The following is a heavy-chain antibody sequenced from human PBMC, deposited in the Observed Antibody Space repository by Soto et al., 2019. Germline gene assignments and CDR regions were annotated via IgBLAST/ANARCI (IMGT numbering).Heavy chain of an antibody. CDR2: VGGDASDT. V-gene: IGHV3-23*01. Sequence: EVQLLESGGGLVQPGGSLEVSCRASGFNFGNYAMSWVRRAPGKGPEWVSSVGGDASDTHYADSVRGRFTISRDNSKNTLYLHMNSLRAEDTAIYFCAKDFIPRNSIYDPFDIWGQGTTVSVSS. CDR1: GFNFGNYA. CDR3: AKDFIPRNSIYDPFDI. J-gene: IGHJ3*02. D-gene: IGHD2-21*01.